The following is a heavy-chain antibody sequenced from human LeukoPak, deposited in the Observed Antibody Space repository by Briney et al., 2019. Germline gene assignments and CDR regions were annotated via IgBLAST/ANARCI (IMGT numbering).Heavy chain of an antibody. J-gene: IGHJ4*02. Sequence: PGGSLRLSCAASGFTFSRNWMSWVRQAPGKGLEWLDNIKEDGSATYYVDSVKGRFTISRDNGKNSLYLQMNSLRAGDTAVYYCARDAKYYFDSSGYHWGQGTQVTVSS. CDR1: GFTFSRNW. V-gene: IGHV3-7*01. CDR3: ARDAKYYFDSSGYH. D-gene: IGHD3-22*01. CDR2: IKEDGSAT.